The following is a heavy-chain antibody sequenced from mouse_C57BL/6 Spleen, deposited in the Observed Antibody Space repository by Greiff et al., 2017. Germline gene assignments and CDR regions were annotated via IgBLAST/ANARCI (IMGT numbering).Heavy chain of an antibody. Sequence: QVQLQQPGAELVRPGSSVKLSCKASGYTFTSYWMHWVKQRPIQGLEWIGNIDPSDSETNYNQKFKDKATLTVDKSSSTAYMRLSSLTSEDSAVYYCARSSIRRDSSGYYYAMDYWGQGTSVTVSS. CDR3: ARSSIRRDSSGYYYAMDY. J-gene: IGHJ4*01. D-gene: IGHD3-2*02. CDR2: IDPSDSET. V-gene: IGHV1-52*01. CDR1: GYTFTSYW.